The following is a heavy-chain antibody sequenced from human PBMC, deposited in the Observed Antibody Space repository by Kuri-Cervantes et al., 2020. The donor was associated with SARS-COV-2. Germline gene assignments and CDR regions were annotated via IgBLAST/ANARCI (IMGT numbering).Heavy chain of an antibody. V-gene: IGHV4-59*08. CDR1: GGSISSHY. CDR3: ARQSYYDSSGYHYVHKSYYFDY. D-gene: IGHD3-22*01. CDR2: IYYSGST. Sequence: SETLSLTCTVSGGSISSHYWSWIRQPPGKGLEWIGYIYYSGSTNYNPSLKSRVTISVDTSKNQFSLKLSSVTAADTAVYYCARQSYYDSSGYHYVHKSYYFDYWGQGTLVTVSS. J-gene: IGHJ4*02.